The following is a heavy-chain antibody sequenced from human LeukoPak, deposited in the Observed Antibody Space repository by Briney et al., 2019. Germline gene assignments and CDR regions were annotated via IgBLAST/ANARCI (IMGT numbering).Heavy chain of an antibody. D-gene: IGHD1-26*01. CDR2: IYYSGST. CDR1: GGSISSYY. V-gene: IGHV4-59*01. Sequence: SETLSLTCTVSGGSISSYYWSWIRQPPGKGLEGIGYIYYSGSTNYNPSLKSRVTISVDTSKNQFSLKLSSVTAADTAVYYCARLIVGATNWFDPWGQGTLVTVSS. J-gene: IGHJ5*02. CDR3: ARLIVGATNWFDP.